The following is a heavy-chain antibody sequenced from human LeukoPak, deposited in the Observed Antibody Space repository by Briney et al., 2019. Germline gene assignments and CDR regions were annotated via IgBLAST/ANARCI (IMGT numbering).Heavy chain of an antibody. Sequence: GGSLRLSCTASKFTFSNYGMQWVRQAPGKGLEWVGRIKSKTDGGTTDYAAPVKGRFTISRDDSKNTLYLQMNSLKTEDTAVYYCTTDLRVTTMVDYWGQGTLVTVSS. J-gene: IGHJ4*02. CDR1: KFTFSNYG. D-gene: IGHD4-11*01. V-gene: IGHV3-15*07. CDR3: TTDLRVTTMVDY. CDR2: IKSKTDGGTT.